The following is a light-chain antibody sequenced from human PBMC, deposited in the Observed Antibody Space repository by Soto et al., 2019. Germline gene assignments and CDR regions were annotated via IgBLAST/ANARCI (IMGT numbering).Light chain of an antibody. V-gene: IGKV3-15*01. Sequence: ETVMTQSPATLSVSPGERATLSCRASQSVSSKLAWYQQKPGQAPRLRIYGASTRATGIPARFSGSGPGTEFTLSISSLQSEDFAVYYCQQYNKWPRTFGQGTKVENK. J-gene: IGKJ1*01. CDR2: GAS. CDR1: QSVSSK. CDR3: QQYNKWPRT.